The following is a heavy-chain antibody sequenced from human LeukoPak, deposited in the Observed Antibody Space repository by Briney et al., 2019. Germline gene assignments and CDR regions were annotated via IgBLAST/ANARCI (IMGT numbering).Heavy chain of an antibody. D-gene: IGHD3-22*01. CDR2: INPNSGGT. V-gene: IGHV1-2*02. J-gene: IGHJ1*01. Sequence: GASVKVSCKASGYTFTGYYMHWVRQAPGQGLEWMGWINPNSGGTNYAQKFQGRVTMTRDTSISTAYMELSRLRSDDTAVYYCARPTCDSSDYEYFQHWGQGTLVTVSS. CDR3: ARPTCDSSDYEYFQH. CDR1: GYTFTGYY.